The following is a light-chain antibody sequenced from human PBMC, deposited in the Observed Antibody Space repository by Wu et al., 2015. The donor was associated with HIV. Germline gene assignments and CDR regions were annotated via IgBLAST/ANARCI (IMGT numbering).Light chain of an antibody. CDR2: KAS. Sequence: SASVGDRVTITCRASRSINNWLAWYQQKPGKAPNLLIYKASNLKSGVPSRFSGSGYGTDFTLTISSLQADDFATYYCQQYNSWTFGQGTTVEIK. V-gene: IGKV1-5*03. J-gene: IGKJ1*01. CDR1: RSINNW. CDR3: QQYNSWT.